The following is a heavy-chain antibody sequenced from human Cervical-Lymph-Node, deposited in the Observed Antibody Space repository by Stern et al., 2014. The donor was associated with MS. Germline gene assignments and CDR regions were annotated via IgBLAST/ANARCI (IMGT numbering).Heavy chain of an antibody. D-gene: IGHD6-13*01. CDR2: IFHSGSP. V-gene: IGHV4-4*02. CDR1: GVSITSSHW. Sequence: QLQLQESGPGLVKPLETLSLTCTVSGVSITSSHWWSWVRQSPGKGLEWIGEIFHSGSPKYNPSLKSRVTISLDKSKNQFSLKLSSVTAADTAVYYCASESGYTPFDYWGQGTRVAVSS. J-gene: IGHJ4*02. CDR3: ASESGYTPFDY.